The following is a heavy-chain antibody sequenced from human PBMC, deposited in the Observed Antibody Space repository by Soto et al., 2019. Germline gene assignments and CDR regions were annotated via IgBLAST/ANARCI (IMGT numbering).Heavy chain of an antibody. CDR2: IIPIFGTA. J-gene: IGHJ3*02. CDR3: ARYCSGGSCYSYAFDI. Sequence: QVQLVQSGAEVKKPGSSVKVSCKASGGTFSSYAISWVRQAPGQGLEWMGGIIPIFGTANYAQKFQGRVTITADESTSTAYMELSSLRSEDTAVHYCARYCSGGSCYSYAFDIWGQGTMVTVSS. V-gene: IGHV1-69*01. CDR1: GGTFSSYA. D-gene: IGHD2-15*01.